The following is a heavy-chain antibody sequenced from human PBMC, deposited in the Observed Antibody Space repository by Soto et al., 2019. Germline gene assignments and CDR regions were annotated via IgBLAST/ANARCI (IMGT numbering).Heavy chain of an antibody. CDR1: GGSISSGDYY. J-gene: IGHJ6*02. D-gene: IGHD4-4*01. CDR3: ARGGTTVSLYYYYGMDV. Sequence: SETLSLTCTVSGGSISSGDYYWSWIRQPPGKGLELIGYIYYSGSTYYNPSLKSRVTISVDTSKNQFSLKLSSVTAADTAVYYCARGGTTVSLYYYYGMDVWGQGTTVTVSS. V-gene: IGHV4-30-4*01. CDR2: IYYSGST.